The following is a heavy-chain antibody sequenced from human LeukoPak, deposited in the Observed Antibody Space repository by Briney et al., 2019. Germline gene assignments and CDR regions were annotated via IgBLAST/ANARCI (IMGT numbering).Heavy chain of an antibody. CDR1: GGSFSGYY. J-gene: IGHJ4*02. V-gene: IGHV4-34*01. Sequence: SETLSLTCAVYGGSFSGYYWSWIRQPPGKGLEWIGEINHSGSTNYNPSLKSRVTISVDTSKNQFSLKLSSVTAADTAVYYCARGYSSSWYDYWGQGTLVTVSS. CDR3: ARGYSSSWYDY. CDR2: INHSGST. D-gene: IGHD6-13*01.